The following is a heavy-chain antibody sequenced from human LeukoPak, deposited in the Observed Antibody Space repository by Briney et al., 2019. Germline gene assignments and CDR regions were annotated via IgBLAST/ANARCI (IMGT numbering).Heavy chain of an antibody. CDR2: ITSVGGTT. J-gene: IGHJ4*02. CDR3: ASSGSSWYRRTFPFDY. V-gene: IGHV3-23*01. Sequence: GGSLRLSCAGSGFTFSTYAMSWVRRTPGKGLEWVSAITSVGGTTYYADSAKGRFTISRDNSKNTLWLQMNSLRAEDTAVYYCASSGSSWYRRTFPFDYWGQGTLVTVSS. D-gene: IGHD6-13*01. CDR1: GFTFSTYA.